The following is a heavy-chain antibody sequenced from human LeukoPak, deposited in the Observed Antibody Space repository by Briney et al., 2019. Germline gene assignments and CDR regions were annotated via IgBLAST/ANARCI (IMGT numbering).Heavy chain of an antibody. CDR3: ARVGIAVAGTRSAFYYYYYGMDV. D-gene: IGHD6-19*01. CDR2: ISAYNGNT. V-gene: IGHV1-18*01. J-gene: IGHJ6*02. Sequence: ASVKVSCKASGYTFTSYGIIWVRQAPGQGLEWMGWISAYNGNTNYAQKLQGRVTMTTDTSTSTAYMELRSLRSDDTAVYYCARVGIAVAGTRSAFYYYYYGMDVWGQGTTVTVSS. CDR1: GYTFTSYG.